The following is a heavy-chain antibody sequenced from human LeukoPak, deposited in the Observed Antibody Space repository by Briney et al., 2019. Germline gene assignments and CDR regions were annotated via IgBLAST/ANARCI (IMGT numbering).Heavy chain of an antibody. CDR1: GGTFNSYA. Sequence: SVKVSCKASGGTFNSYAISWVRQAPGQGLEWMGGIIPIFGTTNYAQKLQRRVTIPTDESTSTAYMELSSLTSEDTAVYYCARDLIFCSGGSCYSSHYFDYWGQGTLVTVSS. J-gene: IGHJ4*02. CDR3: ARDLIFCSGGSCYSSHYFDY. V-gene: IGHV1-69*05. D-gene: IGHD2-15*01. CDR2: IIPIFGTT.